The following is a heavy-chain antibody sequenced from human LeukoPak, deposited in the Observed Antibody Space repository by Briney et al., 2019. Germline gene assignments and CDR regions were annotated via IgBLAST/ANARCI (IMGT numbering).Heavy chain of an antibody. CDR1: GGSFSGYY. Sequence: SETLSLTCVVYGGSFSGYYWCWVPEPPGEGLGWVGEIYHSGTTSYHPSLKSRVTMSVDTSKNQFSLIVSSVTAADTAVYYCATGRNGVVPAPILGVGPWYNYHYMDVWGKGTTVTVSS. D-gene: IGHD2-2*02. J-gene: IGHJ6*03. CDR2: IYHSGTT. CDR3: ATGRNGVVPAPILGVGPWYNYHYMDV. V-gene: IGHV4-34*01.